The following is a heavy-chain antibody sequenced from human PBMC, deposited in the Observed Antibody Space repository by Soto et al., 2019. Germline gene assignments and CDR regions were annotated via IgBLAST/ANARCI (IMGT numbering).Heavy chain of an antibody. CDR3: ARMVRGSNIDYYHYMDV. CDR1: GYTFTSHG. CDR2: ISAYNGDT. Sequence: GAPVKVSCKASGYTFTSHGISWVRQAPGQGLEWMGWISAYNGDTNYAQKLQGRVTVTTDTSTSTAYMELRSLRSEDTAVYYCARMVRGSNIDYYHYMDVWGKGTTVTVSS. D-gene: IGHD3-10*01. J-gene: IGHJ6*03. V-gene: IGHV1-18*01.